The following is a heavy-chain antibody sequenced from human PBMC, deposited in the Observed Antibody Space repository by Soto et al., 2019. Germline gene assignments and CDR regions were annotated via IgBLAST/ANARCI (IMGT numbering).Heavy chain of an antibody. J-gene: IGHJ4*02. V-gene: IGHV3-30-3*01. CDR2: ILSEGTNK. D-gene: IGHD7-27*01. CDR3: ARDPKTSGGQHWAFNYFDS. Sequence: PGWALRLSCAASGFTFSISPMHWICHARGKGPEGGLLILSEGTNKLYADSVKSRFTISRDNSKSRLYLQVDSLRPQDAAVYYCARDPKTSGGQHWAFNYFDSWGQGTMVTVSS. CDR1: GFTFSISP.